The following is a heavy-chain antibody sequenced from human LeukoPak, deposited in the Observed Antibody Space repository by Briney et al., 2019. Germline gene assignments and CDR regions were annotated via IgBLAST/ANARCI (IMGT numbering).Heavy chain of an antibody. CDR3: VKDNGRWFDP. Sequence: SETLSLTCTVSGGSMRSNYWSLTRQPPGKGLEWIGNIYYSGCTNYNPSLKSRVTISIDPSKNQFSLKLSSVTAADTAIYYCVKDNGRWFDPWGQGTLVIVSS. CDR1: GGSMRSNY. CDR2: IYYSGCT. J-gene: IGHJ5*02. V-gene: IGHV4-59*01. D-gene: IGHD1-26*01.